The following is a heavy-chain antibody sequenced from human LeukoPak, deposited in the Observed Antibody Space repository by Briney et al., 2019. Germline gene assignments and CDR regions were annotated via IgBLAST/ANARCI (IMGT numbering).Heavy chain of an antibody. Sequence: PSETLSLTCTVSGGSISSSSYYWGWIRQPPGKGLEWIGSIYYSGSTYYNPSLKSRVTISVDTSKNQFSLKLSSVTAADTAVYYCARHRSYGGNSDYFDYWGQGTLVTVSS. CDR2: IYYSGST. D-gene: IGHD4-23*01. CDR1: GGSISSSSYY. CDR3: ARHRSYGGNSDYFDY. J-gene: IGHJ4*02. V-gene: IGHV4-39*01.